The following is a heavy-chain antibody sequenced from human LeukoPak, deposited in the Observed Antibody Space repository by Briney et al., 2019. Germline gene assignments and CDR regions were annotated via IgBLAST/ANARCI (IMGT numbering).Heavy chain of an antibody. CDR3: AGDTPPGGDYYFDY. CDR1: GFSFSTYG. V-gene: IGHV3-33*01. D-gene: IGHD3-16*01. J-gene: IGHJ4*02. Sequence: GGSLRLSCAASGFSFSTYGMHWVRQAPGKGLEWVALIWNAGTDTYYADSVKGRFTISRDNSKNTLYLQMNSLRAEDTAVYYCAGDTPPGGDYYFDYWGQGTLVIVSS. CDR2: IWNAGTDT.